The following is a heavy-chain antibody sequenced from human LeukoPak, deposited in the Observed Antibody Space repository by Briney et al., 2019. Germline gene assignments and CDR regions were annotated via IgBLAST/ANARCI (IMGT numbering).Heavy chain of an antibody. J-gene: IGHJ4*02. V-gene: IGHV3-43*02. CDR1: GFTFSNYA. CDR2: ISGSGFST. D-gene: IGHD2-15*01. Sequence: GGSLRLSCAASGFTFSNYATSWVRQAPGKGLEWVSAISGSGFSTYYADSVKGRFTISRDNSRNSLYLQMNSLRLGDTALYYCATDCSGNRCYSLWGQGTLVTVSS. CDR3: ATDCSGNRCYSL.